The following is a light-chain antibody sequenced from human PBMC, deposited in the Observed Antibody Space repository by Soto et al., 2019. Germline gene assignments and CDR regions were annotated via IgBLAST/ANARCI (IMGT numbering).Light chain of an antibody. CDR1: QSISSY. V-gene: IGKV1-39*01. CDR3: QQSYSTPRT. J-gene: IGKJ1*01. Sequence: DIQMTQSPSSLSASVGDRVTITCRASQSISSYLNWYQQKPGKAPKLLIYAASSLQSGVPSRFSGSGSGTDFTLTIISLQPEDFATYYCQQSYSTPRTFGHGNKVEIK. CDR2: AAS.